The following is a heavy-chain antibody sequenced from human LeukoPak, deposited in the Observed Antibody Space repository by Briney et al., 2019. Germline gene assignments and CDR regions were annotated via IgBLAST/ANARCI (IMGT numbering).Heavy chain of an antibody. V-gene: IGHV3-53*01. CDR2: IYSGGST. CDR1: GFTVSSNY. D-gene: IGHD3-22*01. Sequence: PGGSLRLSCAASGFTVSSNYMSWVRQAPGKGLEWVSVIYSGGSTYYADSVKGRFTISRDNSKNTLYLQMNSLRAEDTAVYYCARDLYDSSSAFDIWGQGTMVTVSS. CDR3: ARDLYDSSSAFDI. J-gene: IGHJ3*02.